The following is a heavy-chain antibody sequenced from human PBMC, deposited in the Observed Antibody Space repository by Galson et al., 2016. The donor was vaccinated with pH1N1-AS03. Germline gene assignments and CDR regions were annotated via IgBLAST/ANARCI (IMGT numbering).Heavy chain of an antibody. D-gene: IGHD6-19*01. CDR1: GVSTSGGTSY. J-gene: IGHJ3*02. Sequence: TLSLTCTVSGVSTSGGTSYWTWIRQPAGQGLEWIGRIDASGSTNYNPSLKTRVTISLDTSSNQFSLKLRSVTAADTSVYYCARYYFEFLLEVVAVTGTEMGAFDIWGQGTAVTVSS. CDR3: ARYYFEFLLEVVAVTGTEMGAFDI. CDR2: IDASGST. V-gene: IGHV4-61*02.